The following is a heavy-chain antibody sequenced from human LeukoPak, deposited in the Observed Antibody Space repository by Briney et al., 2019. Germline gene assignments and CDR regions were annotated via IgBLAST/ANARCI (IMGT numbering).Heavy chain of an antibody. CDR3: ARVTVDIIVVPAAAGTFYYYYYMDV. D-gene: IGHD2-2*03. V-gene: IGHV3-48*04. CDR1: GFTFSRYS. J-gene: IGHJ6*03. CDR2: ISSSGSTI. Sequence: GGSLRLSCAASGFTFSRYSMNWVRQAPGKGLEWVSYISSSGSTIYYADSVKGRFTISRDNAKNSLYLQMNSLRAEDTAVYYCARVTVDIIVVPAAAGTFYYYYYMDVWGKGTTVTVSS.